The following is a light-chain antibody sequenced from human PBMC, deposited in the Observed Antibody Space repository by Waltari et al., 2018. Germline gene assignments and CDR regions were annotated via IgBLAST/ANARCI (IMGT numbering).Light chain of an antibody. CDR2: AAS. Sequence: DIQMTQSPSAMSASVGDRVTITCRASQGISSSLSWFQLNPWKVPKRLIYAASILQSGVPSRFSGSRSGTQFTLTISSRQPEDFATYYCLQHSSYPYTFGQGTKLEIK. V-gene: IGKV1-17*03. J-gene: IGKJ2*01. CDR1: QGISSS. CDR3: LQHSSYPYT.